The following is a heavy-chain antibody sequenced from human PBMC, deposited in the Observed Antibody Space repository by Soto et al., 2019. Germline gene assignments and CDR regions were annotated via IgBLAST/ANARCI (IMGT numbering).Heavy chain of an antibody. CDR3: ARGRRVATIIVPYGMDV. V-gene: IGHV1-69*13. CDR2: ISPNNGKA. CDR1: CYTFPSYG. J-gene: IGHJ6*02. Sequence: SVKVSCKASCYTFPSYGISWVRQAPGQGLEWMGGISPNNGKANYAQKFQGRVTITADESTSTAYMELSSLRSEDTAVYYCARGRRVATIIVPYGMDVWGQGTTVTVSS. D-gene: IGHD5-12*01.